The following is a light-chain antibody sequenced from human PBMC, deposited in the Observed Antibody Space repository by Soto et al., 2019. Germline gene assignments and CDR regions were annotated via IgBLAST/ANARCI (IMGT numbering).Light chain of an antibody. CDR1: SSDVGGYNY. J-gene: IGLJ1*01. CDR3: QSYDSSLSVSYV. Sequence: QSVLTQPPSASGSPGQSVAISCTGTSSDVGGYNYVSWYQQHPGKAPKLMIYEVNKRPSGVPDRFSGSKSGTSASLAITGLQAEDEADYYCQSYDSSLSVSYVFGTGTKVTVL. V-gene: IGLV2-8*01. CDR2: EVN.